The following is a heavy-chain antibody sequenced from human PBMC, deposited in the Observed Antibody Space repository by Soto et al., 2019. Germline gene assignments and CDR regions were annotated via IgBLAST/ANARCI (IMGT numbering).Heavy chain of an antibody. CDR3: ARHNYGGNSGFKSFDY. Sequence: SETLSLTCTVSGGSISSYYWSWIRQPPGKGLEWIGYIYYSGSTNYNPSLKRRVTISVDTSMYQFSLKLSSVTAADTAVYYCARHNYGGNSGFKSFDYWGQGTLVTVSS. CDR1: GGSISSYY. J-gene: IGHJ4*02. D-gene: IGHD4-17*01. CDR2: IYYSGST. V-gene: IGHV4-59*01.